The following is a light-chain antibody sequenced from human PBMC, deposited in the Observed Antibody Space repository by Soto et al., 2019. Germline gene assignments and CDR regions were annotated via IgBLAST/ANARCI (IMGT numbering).Light chain of an antibody. CDR2: AAS. CDR1: ETVKNN. J-gene: IGKJ1*01. V-gene: IGKV3-15*01. Sequence: EIVMTQSPATLSESPGERVTLSCRASETVKNNLAWYQVKRGQAPRLLIYAASTRATGVPARFSGSGSGTEFTLSISSLESEDFAVYYCQQYDNWPPCTFGQGTKVDIK. CDR3: QQYDNWPPCT.